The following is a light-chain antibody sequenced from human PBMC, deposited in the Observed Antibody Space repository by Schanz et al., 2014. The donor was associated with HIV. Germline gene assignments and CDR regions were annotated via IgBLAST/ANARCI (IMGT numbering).Light chain of an antibody. V-gene: IGLV2-14*01. CDR3: CSCTNTNTWV. CDR1: RSDVGAHNY. Sequence: QSALTQPASVSGSPGQSITISCTGTRSDVGAHNYVSWYQQHPGKAPKLMIYEVSKRPSGVPDRFSASKSDNTASLTISGLQAEDEGDYYCCSCTNTNTWVFGGGTKLTVL. J-gene: IGLJ3*02. CDR2: EVS.